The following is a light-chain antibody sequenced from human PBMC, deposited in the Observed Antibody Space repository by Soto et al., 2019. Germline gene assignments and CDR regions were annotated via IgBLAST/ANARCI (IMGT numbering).Light chain of an antibody. J-gene: IGKJ1*01. Sequence: DIQMTQSPSSLSASVGDRVTVTCRASQSISSSLNWYQQKPGKAPKLLIYTASTLQSGVPSRFSGSGSGTDFTLTISSLQPEDLETYYGQQTDSTPPWTFGQGTKVELK. V-gene: IGKV1-39*01. CDR1: QSISSS. CDR2: TAS. CDR3: QQTDSTPPWT.